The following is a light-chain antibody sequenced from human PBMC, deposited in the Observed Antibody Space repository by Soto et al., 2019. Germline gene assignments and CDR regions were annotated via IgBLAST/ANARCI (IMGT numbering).Light chain of an antibody. Sequence: EIVLTQSPGTLSLSPGERATLSCGASQSVSSYLAWYQQKPGQAPRLLIYGASSRASGIPDRFSGSGSGTDFTLTIGRLEPEDSAVYYCHQYNFTPWTFGQGTKVEIK. CDR3: HQYNFTPWT. CDR1: QSVSSY. V-gene: IGKV3-20*01. J-gene: IGKJ1*01. CDR2: GAS.